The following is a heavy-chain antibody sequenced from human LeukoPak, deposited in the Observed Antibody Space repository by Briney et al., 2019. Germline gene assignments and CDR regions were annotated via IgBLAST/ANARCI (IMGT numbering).Heavy chain of an antibody. CDR3: ARDGDTVLTRGYYYYMDV. CDR1: GFTFSDHY. D-gene: IGHD4-23*01. CDR2: ISTSSSYI. V-gene: IGHV3-11*06. Sequence: GGSLRLSCAASGFTFSDHYMSWIRQAPGKGLEWVSSISTSSSYIYYADSVKGRFTISRDNAKKSLYLQMNSLRAEDTAVYYCARDGDTVLTRGYYYYMDVWGKGTTVTVSS. J-gene: IGHJ6*03.